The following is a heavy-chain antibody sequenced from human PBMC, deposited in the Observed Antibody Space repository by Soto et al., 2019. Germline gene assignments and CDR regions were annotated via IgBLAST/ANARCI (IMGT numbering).Heavy chain of an antibody. CDR2: ISAYNGNT. V-gene: IGHV1-18*04. CDR1: GYTFTSYG. J-gene: IGHJ6*02. Sequence: QVQLVQSGAEVKKPGASVKVSCKASGYTFTSYGISWVRQAPGQGLEWMGWISAYNGNTNYAQKLQGRVTMTTYTSTSTAYMELRSLRSDDTAVYYCARNADIVVVPAARYYGMDVWSQGSTVTVSS. D-gene: IGHD2-2*01. CDR3: ARNADIVVVPAARYYGMDV.